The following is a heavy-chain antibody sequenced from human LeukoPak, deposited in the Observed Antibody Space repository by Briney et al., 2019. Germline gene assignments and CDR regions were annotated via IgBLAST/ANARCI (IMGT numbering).Heavy chain of an antibody. Sequence: GGSLRLSCAASGFTFSSYGMHWVRQAPGKGLEWVAVIWYDGSNKYYADSVKGRFTISRDNSKNTLYLQMNSLRAEDTAVYYCVRGYYAGRGHHFEYWGQGTLVTVSS. V-gene: IGHV3-33*01. CDR2: IWYDGSNK. CDR3: VRGYYAGRGHHFEY. D-gene: IGHD3-22*01. CDR1: GFTFSSYG. J-gene: IGHJ4*02.